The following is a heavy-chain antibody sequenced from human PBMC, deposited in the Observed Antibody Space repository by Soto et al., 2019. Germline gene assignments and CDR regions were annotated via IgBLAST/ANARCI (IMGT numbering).Heavy chain of an antibody. J-gene: IGHJ3*02. CDR3: GRYRRVGVVVARGGRHAFDS. CDR1: GGTFSSYA. CDR2: IIPIFGTA. V-gene: IGHV1-69*13. D-gene: IGHD3-22*01. Sequence: ASVKIVCKASGGTFSSYAISWVRQAPGQGLEWMGGIIPIFGTANYAQKFQGRVTITAYESTSTAYMELSSLRSEDTAGYYGGRYRRVGVVVARGGRHAFDSWDQET.